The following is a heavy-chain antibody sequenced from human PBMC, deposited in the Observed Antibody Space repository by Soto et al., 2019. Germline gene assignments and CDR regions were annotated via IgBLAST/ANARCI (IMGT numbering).Heavy chain of an antibody. CDR1: GFTVSSNY. CDR3: AMTKSGYYYYYYGMDV. D-gene: IGHD3-3*01. CDR2: IYSGGST. Sequence: PGGSLRLSCAASGFTVSSNYMSWVRQAPGKGLEWVSVIYSGGSTYYADSVKGRFTISRDNSKNTLYLQMNSLRAEDTAVYYCAMTKSGYYYYYYGMDVWGQGTTVTVSS. V-gene: IGHV3-66*01. J-gene: IGHJ6*02.